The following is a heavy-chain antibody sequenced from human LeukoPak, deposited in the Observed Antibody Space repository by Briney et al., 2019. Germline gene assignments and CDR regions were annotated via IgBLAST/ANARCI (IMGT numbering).Heavy chain of an antibody. CDR1: GFTFSRYS. CDR2: ISSSSSYI. Sequence: GGSLRLSCAASGFTFSRYSMIWVRQAPGNGLEWVSSISSSSSYIYYADSVKGRFTISRDNAKNSLYLQMNSLRAEDTAVYYCARDGKTTAPNDYWGQGTLVTVSS. CDR3: ARDGKTTAPNDY. D-gene: IGHD4-17*01. V-gene: IGHV3-21*01. J-gene: IGHJ4*02.